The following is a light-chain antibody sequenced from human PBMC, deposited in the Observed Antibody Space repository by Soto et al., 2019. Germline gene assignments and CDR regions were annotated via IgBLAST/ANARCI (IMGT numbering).Light chain of an antibody. Sequence: QSVLTQPPSASGTPGQRVTISCSGSSSNIGSNTVNWYQQLPGTAPKLLIYSNNQRPSGVPDRFSGSKSGTSASLAISGLQSEDEADYYCAAWDDGLNGDVFGGGTKVTVL. CDR2: SNN. J-gene: IGLJ3*02. V-gene: IGLV1-44*01. CDR1: SSNIGSNT. CDR3: AAWDDGLNGDV.